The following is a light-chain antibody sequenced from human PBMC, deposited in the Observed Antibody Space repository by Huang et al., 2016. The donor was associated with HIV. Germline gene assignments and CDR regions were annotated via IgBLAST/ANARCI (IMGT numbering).Light chain of an antibody. CDR2: GAS. CDR1: QSVSSTF. CDR3: QQYDSSPMYT. V-gene: IGKV3-20*01. Sequence: EIVLTQSPGTLSLSPGERATLSCRARQSVSSTFLAWYQQKPGQAPRLLIYGASNRATCIPDRFSVSGSGTDFTLTISRLEPEDFAVYHCQQYDSSPMYTFGQGTKLEIK. J-gene: IGKJ2*01.